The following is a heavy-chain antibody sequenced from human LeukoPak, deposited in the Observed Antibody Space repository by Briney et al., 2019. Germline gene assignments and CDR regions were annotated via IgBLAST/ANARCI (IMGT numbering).Heavy chain of an antibody. Sequence: GSLRLSCAASGFTFSSYAMSWVRQAPGKGLEWVSAISGSGGSTYYADSVKGRFTISRDNSKNTLYLQMNSLRAEDTAVYYCAKDGGQYYYDSSGYPRPDAFDIWGQGTMVTVSS. D-gene: IGHD3-22*01. J-gene: IGHJ3*02. CDR2: ISGSGGST. CDR3: AKDGGQYYYDSSGYPRPDAFDI. V-gene: IGHV3-23*01. CDR1: GFTFSSYA.